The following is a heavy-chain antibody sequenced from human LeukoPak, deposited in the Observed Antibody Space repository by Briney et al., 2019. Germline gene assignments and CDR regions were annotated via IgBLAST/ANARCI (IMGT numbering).Heavy chain of an antibody. D-gene: IGHD3-16*01. J-gene: IGHJ4*02. CDR1: GFTFSSYW. CDR2: IKSDGSST. V-gene: IGHV3-74*01. CDR3: ARGGKYAYFVDC. Sequence: PGGSLRLSCAASGFTFSSYWMHWVRQALGKGLVWVSRIKSDGSSTNYADSVKGRVTISRDKAENTLYLLMTSLRAEDTAVYYCARGGKYAYFVDCWGQGTLVTVSS.